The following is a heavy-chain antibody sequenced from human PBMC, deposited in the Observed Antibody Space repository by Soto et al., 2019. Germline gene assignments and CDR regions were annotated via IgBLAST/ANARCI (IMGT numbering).Heavy chain of an antibody. CDR2: VSSSSFSI. V-gene: IGHV3-21*01. Sequence: PGGSLRLSCAASGFTFSSYSMNWVRQAPGKGLEWVSSVSSSSFSINYADSVKGRFSISRDNAQNSLHLQMNNFRAEDTAVYYCARNESSNIYGMDVWGQGTTVTVSS. J-gene: IGHJ6*02. CDR1: GFTFSSYS. D-gene: IGHD6-6*01. CDR3: ARNESSNIYGMDV.